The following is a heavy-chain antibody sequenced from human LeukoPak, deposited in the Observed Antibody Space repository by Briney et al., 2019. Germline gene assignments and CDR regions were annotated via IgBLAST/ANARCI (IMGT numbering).Heavy chain of an antibody. V-gene: IGHV4-39*07. J-gene: IGHJ4*02. CDR3: ARSVLLWFGELFSTPAGFDY. Sequence: PSETLSLTCTVSGGSISSSSYYWGWIRQPPGKGLEWIGSIYYSGSTYYNPSLKSRVTISVDTSKNQFSLKLSSVTAADTAVYYCARSVLLWFGELFSTPAGFDYWGQGTLVTVSS. CDR2: IYYSGST. D-gene: IGHD3-10*01. CDR1: GGSISSSSYY.